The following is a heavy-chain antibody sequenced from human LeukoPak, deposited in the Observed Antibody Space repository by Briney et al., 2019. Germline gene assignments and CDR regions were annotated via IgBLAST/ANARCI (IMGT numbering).Heavy chain of an antibody. D-gene: IGHD3-22*01. CDR3: ARSSGYYLDFDY. J-gene: IGHJ4*02. Sequence: GRSLRLSCAASGFTFSSYAMHWVRQAPGKGLEWVAVISYDGSNKYYADSVKGRFTISRDNSKNTLYLQMNSLRAEGTAVYYCARSSGYYLDFDYWGQGTLVTVSS. CDR2: ISYDGSNK. CDR1: GFTFSSYA. V-gene: IGHV3-30-3*01.